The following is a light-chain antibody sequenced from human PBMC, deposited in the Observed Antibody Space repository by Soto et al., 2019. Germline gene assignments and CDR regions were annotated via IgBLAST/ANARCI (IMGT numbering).Light chain of an antibody. J-gene: IGLJ3*02. V-gene: IGLV1-47*02. CDR1: SSNIGTNY. Sequence: QSVLTQPPSASGTPGQRVTISCSGSSSNIGTNYVIWYQHLPGTAPKVLIYNHNQRPSGVADRLSGSKSGTSASLAISGLRSEDEADYICAAWDDSLSAWVFGGGTKHTVL. CDR2: NHN. CDR3: AAWDDSLSAWV.